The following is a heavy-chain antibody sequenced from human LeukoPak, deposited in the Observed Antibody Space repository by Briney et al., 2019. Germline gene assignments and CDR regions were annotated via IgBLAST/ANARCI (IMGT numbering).Heavy chain of an antibody. CDR1: GYTFTGYY. CDR2: INPNSGGT. Sequence: ASVKVSCKASGYTFTGYYMHWVRQAPGQGLEWMGWINPNSGGTNYAQKFQGRVTMTRDTSISTAYMELRSLRSDDTAVYYCARGYYDSSGYYVRDFDYWGQGTLVTVSS. V-gene: IGHV1-2*02. D-gene: IGHD3-22*01. J-gene: IGHJ4*02. CDR3: ARGYYDSSGYYVRDFDY.